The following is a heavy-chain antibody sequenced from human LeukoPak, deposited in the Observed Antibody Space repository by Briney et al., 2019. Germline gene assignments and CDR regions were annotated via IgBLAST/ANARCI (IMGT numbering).Heavy chain of an antibody. J-gene: IGHJ5*02. V-gene: IGHV1-18*01. CDR3: ARGGGYCSSTSCYTAAHNWFDP. Sequence: ASVKVSCKAPGYTFTGYGISWVRQAPGQGLEWMGWISAYNGNTNYAQKLQGRVTMTTDTSTSTAYMELRSLRSDDTAVYYCARGGGYCSSTSCYTAAHNWFDPWGQGTLVTVSS. CDR1: GYTFTGYG. CDR2: ISAYNGNT. D-gene: IGHD2-2*02.